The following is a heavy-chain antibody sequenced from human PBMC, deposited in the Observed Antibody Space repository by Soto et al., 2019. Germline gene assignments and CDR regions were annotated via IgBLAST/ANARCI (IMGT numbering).Heavy chain of an antibody. CDR3: ATHAPLWFGELFAAFDI. V-gene: IGHV3-53*01. CDR2: IYSGGST. Sequence: GGSLRLSCAASGFTVSSNYMSCVRQAPGKGLEWVSVIYSGGSTYYADSVKGRFTISRDNSKNTLYLQMNSLRAEDTAVYYCATHAPLWFGELFAAFDIWGQGTMVTVS. CDR1: GFTVSSNY. D-gene: IGHD3-10*01. J-gene: IGHJ3*02.